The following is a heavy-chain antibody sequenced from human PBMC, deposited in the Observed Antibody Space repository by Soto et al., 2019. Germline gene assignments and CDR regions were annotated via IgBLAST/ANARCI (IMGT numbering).Heavy chain of an antibody. CDR3: ARDYDFWSGRGGMDV. V-gene: IGHV3-21*01. CDR2: ISSSSSYI. J-gene: IGHJ6*02. D-gene: IGHD3-3*01. Sequence: EAQLVESGGGLVKPGGSLRLSCAASGFTFSTYNMNWVRQAPGKGLEWVSSISSSSSYIYYADSVKGRFTISRDNAKNSLYLQMNSLRAEDTAVYYCARDYDFWSGRGGMDVWGQGTTDTVSS. CDR1: GFTFSTYN.